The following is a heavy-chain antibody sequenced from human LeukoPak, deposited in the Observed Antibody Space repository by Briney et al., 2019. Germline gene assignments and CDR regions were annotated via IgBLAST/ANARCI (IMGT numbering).Heavy chain of an antibody. V-gene: IGHV3-7*01. CDR1: GFTFTDSY. J-gene: IGHJ4*02. D-gene: IGHD3-10*01. CDR2: IKQDGSEK. CDR3: ARDLSSGTVVDY. Sequence: GGSLRLSCAASGFTFTDSYMTWVRQAPGKGLEWVANIKQDGSEKYYVDSVKGRFTISRDNAKNSLYLQMNSLRAEDTAVYYCARDLSSGTVVDYWGQGTLVTVSS.